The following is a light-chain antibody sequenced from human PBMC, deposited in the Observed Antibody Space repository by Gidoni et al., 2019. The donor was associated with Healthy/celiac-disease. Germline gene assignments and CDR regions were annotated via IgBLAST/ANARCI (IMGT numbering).Light chain of an antibody. CDR2: GAS. V-gene: IGKV3-15*01. Sequence: EIVMTQSPATLSVSPGERATRSCRASQSVSSNLAWYQQKPGQAPRLLSYGASTRATGIPARFSGSGSGTEFTLTISSLQSEDFAVYYCQQYNKSWTFGQXTKVEIK. CDR1: QSVSSN. CDR3: QQYNKSWT. J-gene: IGKJ1*01.